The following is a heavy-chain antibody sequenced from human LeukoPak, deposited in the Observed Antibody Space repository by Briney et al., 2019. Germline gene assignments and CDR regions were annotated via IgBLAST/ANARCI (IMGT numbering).Heavy chain of an antibody. D-gene: IGHD3-10*01. CDR3: ARVFDSGSQAYFYYMDV. CDR2: IYSSGST. CDR1: GGSISSYC. J-gene: IGHJ6*03. V-gene: IGHV4-59*01. Sequence: SETLSLTCTVSGGSISSYCWSWIRQSPEKGLEWIGYIYSSGSTNYNPSLKSRVTMSVDTSKNQLSLKVSSVTAADTAVYYCARVFDSGSQAYFYYMDVWGKGTTVIISS.